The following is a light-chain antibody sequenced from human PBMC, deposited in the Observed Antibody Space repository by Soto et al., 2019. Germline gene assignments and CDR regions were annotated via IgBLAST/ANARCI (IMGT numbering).Light chain of an antibody. V-gene: IGKV2-28*01. J-gene: IGKJ2*01. Sequence: DVVMTQSPLSLPVTPGEPASISCRSSQSLLHSNGKTYLDWYLQKPGQSPQLLIFLGSTRASGVADRLSGSGSGTDFALKISRVEAEDVGVYYCMHPLHAPQTFGQGTRLEIK. CDR1: QSLLHSNGKTY. CDR3: MHPLHAPQT. CDR2: LGS.